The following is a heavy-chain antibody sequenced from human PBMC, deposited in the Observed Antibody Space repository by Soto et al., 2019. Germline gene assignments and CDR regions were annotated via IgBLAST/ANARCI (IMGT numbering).Heavy chain of an antibody. CDR1: GDSITTNGYY. Sequence: SETLSLTCSVSGDSITTNGYYWGWIRQPPGKGLQWIGNVYWTGSTFSHPSLTSRVFISVDTSKNEFSLTLTSVTAADPAVYYCVRSHYTYRLLIDDCGPGTLVTVSS. D-gene: IGHD3-16*02. V-gene: IGHV4-39*01. CDR3: VRSHYTYRLLIDD. J-gene: IGHJ4*02. CDR2: VYWTGST.